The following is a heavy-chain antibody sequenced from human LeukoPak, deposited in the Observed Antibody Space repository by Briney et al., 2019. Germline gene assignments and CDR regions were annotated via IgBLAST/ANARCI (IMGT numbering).Heavy chain of an antibody. CDR3: ARGPASGYWIAFDY. CDR1: GFTFSSYA. Sequence: PGGSLRLSCAASGFTFSSYAMSWVRQAPGKGLEWVSAISGSGGSTYYADSVKGRFTISRDNSKNTLYLQMNSLRAEDTAVYYCARGPASGYWIAFDYWGQGTLVTVSS. J-gene: IGHJ4*02. CDR2: ISGSGGST. D-gene: IGHD3-3*01. V-gene: IGHV3-23*01.